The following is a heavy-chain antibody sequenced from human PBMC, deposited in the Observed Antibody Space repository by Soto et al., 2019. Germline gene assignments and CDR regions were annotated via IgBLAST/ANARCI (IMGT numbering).Heavy chain of an antibody. J-gene: IGHJ4*02. D-gene: IGHD1-26*01. CDR2: VYPSHSDV. CDR1: GSRFSSSW. Sequence: GESLKISCQGTGSRFSSSWIGWVRQKPGKGLEWLGNVYPSHSDVRHSPAFEGQATISADNSINTAYLQLLNLKASDTAIYYFTKWATSPFDSWGQGTNVTVSS. CDR3: TKWATSPFDS. V-gene: IGHV5-51*01.